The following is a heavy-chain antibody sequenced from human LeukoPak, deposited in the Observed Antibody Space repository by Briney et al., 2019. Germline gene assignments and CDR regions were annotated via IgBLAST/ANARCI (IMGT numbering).Heavy chain of an antibody. Sequence: NPSQTLSLTCTVSGGSISSGGYYWSWIRQHPGKGLEWIGYIYYSGSTYYNPSLKSRVTISVDTSKNQFSLKLSSVTAADTAVYYCARDRGPYSGYDSYYFDYWGQGTLVTVSS. CDR2: IYYSGST. CDR3: ARDRGPYSGYDSYYFDY. D-gene: IGHD5-12*01. V-gene: IGHV4-31*03. J-gene: IGHJ4*02. CDR1: GGSISSGGYY.